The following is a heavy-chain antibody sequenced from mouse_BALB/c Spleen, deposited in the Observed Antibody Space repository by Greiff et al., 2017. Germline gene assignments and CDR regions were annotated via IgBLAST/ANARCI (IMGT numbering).Heavy chain of an antibody. CDR2: ISSGGSYT. Sequence: EVKLMESGGGLVKPGGSLKLSCAASGFTFSSYAMSWVRQSPEKRLEWVAEISSGGSYTYYPDTVTGRFTISRDNAKNTLYLEMSSLRSEDTAMYYCAREDDYQRYFDYWGQGTTLTVSS. D-gene: IGHD2-4*01. J-gene: IGHJ2*01. V-gene: IGHV5-9-4*01. CDR3: AREDDYQRYFDY. CDR1: GFTFSSYA.